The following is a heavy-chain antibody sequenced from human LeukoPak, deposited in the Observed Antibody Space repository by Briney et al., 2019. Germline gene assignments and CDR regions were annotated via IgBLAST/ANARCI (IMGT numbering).Heavy chain of an antibody. D-gene: IGHD1-14*01. CDR3: ARHKRNLDAFDI. CDR1: GGSTSSYY. V-gene: IGHV4-59*08. J-gene: IGHJ3*02. Sequence: EPSETLSLTCTVSGGSTSSYYWSWIRQPPGKGLEWIGYIYYSGSTNYNPSLKSRVTISVDTSKNQFSLKLSSVTAADTAVYYCARHKRNLDAFDIWGQGTMVTVSS. CDR2: IYYSGST.